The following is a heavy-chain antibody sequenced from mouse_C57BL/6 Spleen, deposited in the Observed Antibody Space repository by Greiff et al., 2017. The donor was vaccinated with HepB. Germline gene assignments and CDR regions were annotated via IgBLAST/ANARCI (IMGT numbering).Heavy chain of an antibody. CDR1: GYTFTDYY. Sequence: VQLQQSGPVLVKPGASVKMSCKASGYTFTDYYMNWVKQSHGKSLEWIGVINPYNGGTSYNQKFKGKATLTVDKSSSTAYMELNSLTSEDSAVYYCASDYYGSSRDYAMDYWGQGTSVTVSS. J-gene: IGHJ4*01. CDR2: INPYNGGT. V-gene: IGHV1-19*01. D-gene: IGHD1-1*01. CDR3: ASDYYGSSRDYAMDY.